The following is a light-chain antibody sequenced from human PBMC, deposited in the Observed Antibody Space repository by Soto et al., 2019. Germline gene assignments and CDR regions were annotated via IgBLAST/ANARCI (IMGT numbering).Light chain of an antibody. V-gene: IGLV2-14*01. CDR3: SSYTTAFFYV. Sequence: QSALTQPASVSGSPGQSITISCTGSSSDIGAFNHVAWYQQHPGKAPKLIIHGVTNRPSGVSSRFSGSKSDYTASLTISGLQAEDEADYYCSSYTTAFFYVFGTGTKVTVL. J-gene: IGLJ1*01. CDR1: SSDIGAFNH. CDR2: GVT.